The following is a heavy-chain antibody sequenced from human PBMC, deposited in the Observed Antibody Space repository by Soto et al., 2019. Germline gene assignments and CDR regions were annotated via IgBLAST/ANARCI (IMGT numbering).Heavy chain of an antibody. CDR2: MNPNSGNT. D-gene: IGHD3-3*01. Sequence: GASVKVSCKASGYTFTSYDINWVRQATGQGLEWMGWMNPNSGNTGYAQKFQGRVTMTRNTSISTAYMELSSLRSEDTAVYYCATYFWSGYYTYYYYYGMDVWGQGTTVTVSS. CDR1: GYTFTSYD. J-gene: IGHJ6*02. CDR3: ATYFWSGYYTYYYYYGMDV. V-gene: IGHV1-8*01.